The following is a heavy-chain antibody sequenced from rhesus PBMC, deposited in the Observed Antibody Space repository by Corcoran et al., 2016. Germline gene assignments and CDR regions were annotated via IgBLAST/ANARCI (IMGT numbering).Heavy chain of an antibody. CDR2: INPRNGKV. CDR1: GYTLTGYS. Sequence: QVHLVHSGAEVKEPGASANLTFKQSGYTLTGYSVNWVRQASGQVLEWMEWINPRNGKVGYAQSFQGRITMTRDTSSNTVYMELRSLRSEDTAVYFCTRDRQLRRFDVWGPGVLVTVSS. CDR3: TRDRQLRRFDV. V-gene: IGHV1S9*01. D-gene: IGHD1-26*01. J-gene: IGHJ5-1*01.